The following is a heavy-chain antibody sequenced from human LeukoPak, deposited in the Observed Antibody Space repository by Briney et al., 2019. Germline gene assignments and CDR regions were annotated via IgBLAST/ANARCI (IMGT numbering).Heavy chain of an antibody. Sequence: GGSLRLSCAASGFTFSTFAMSWVRQAPGKGLEWVSAISGSGGSTYYADSVKGRFTISRDNSKNTLYLQMNSLRAEDTAVYYCTLGLKPFDYWGQGTLVTVSS. CDR3: TLGLKPFDY. CDR1: GFTFSTFA. J-gene: IGHJ4*02. D-gene: IGHD2-8*01. CDR2: ISGSGGST. V-gene: IGHV3-23*01.